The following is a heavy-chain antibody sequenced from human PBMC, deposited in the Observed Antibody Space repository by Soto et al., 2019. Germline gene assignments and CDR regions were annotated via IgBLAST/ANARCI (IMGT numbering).Heavy chain of an antibody. CDR3: ARDTVGPYYDILTGYSDYMDV. CDR1: GDSISSSSYY. Sequence: SETLSLTCSVSGDSISSSSYYWGWIRQSPGEGLEWIGYIYYSGSTYYNPSLKSRVTISVDTSKNQFSLKLSSVTAADTAVYYCARDTVGPYYDILTGYSDYMDVWGKGTTVTVSS. CDR2: IYYSGST. D-gene: IGHD3-9*01. J-gene: IGHJ6*03. V-gene: IGHV4-31*03.